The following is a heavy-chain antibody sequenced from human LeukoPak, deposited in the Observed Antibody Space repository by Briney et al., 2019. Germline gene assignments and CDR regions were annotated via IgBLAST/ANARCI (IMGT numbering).Heavy chain of an antibody. V-gene: IGHV3-23*01. J-gene: IGHJ4*02. D-gene: IGHD2-8*02. Sequence: GGSLRLSCAASGFTFSSYAMSWVRQAPGKGLEWVSAIGGGTYSTYYADSVKGRFTISRDNSKSTLSLQMNSLRAEDTAIYYCATYRQVLLPFESWGQGTLVTVSS. CDR1: GFTFSSYA. CDR3: ATYRQVLLPFES. CDR2: IGGGTYST.